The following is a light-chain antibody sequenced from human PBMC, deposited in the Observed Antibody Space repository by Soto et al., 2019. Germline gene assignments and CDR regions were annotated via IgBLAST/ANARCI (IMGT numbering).Light chain of an antibody. CDR1: QSVGNDY. CDR3: QQCATSPLT. CDR2: DAS. J-gene: IGKJ4*02. Sequence: EIVLTQSPVTLSLSPGERATLSCRASQSVGNDYLAWFQQRPGQAPRLLIDDASTRVAGIPDRFSGGGSGTNFTLTISRLEPEDFAVYYCQQCATSPLTFGGGTKVEIK. V-gene: IGKV3-20*01.